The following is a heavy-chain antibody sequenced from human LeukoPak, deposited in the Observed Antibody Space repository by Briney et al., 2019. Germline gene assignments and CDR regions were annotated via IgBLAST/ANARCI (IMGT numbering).Heavy chain of an antibody. V-gene: IGHV3-33*01. CDR2: IWYDGSNK. Sequence: GRSLRLSCAASGFTLSSYGMQWVRQAPGKGVEWGAVIWYDGSNKYYADSVKGRFTISRDNPKNTLYLQMNSLRAEDTAVYYCAREYCGGGSCYIFDYWGQGTLVTVSS. CDR3: AREYCGGGSCYIFDY. J-gene: IGHJ4*02. D-gene: IGHD2-15*01. CDR1: GFTLSSYG.